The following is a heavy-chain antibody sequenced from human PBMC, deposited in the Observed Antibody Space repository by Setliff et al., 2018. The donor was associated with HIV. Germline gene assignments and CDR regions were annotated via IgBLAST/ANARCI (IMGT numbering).Heavy chain of an antibody. CDR3: ARVAMVRGVIPPNFDYYYYYMDV. V-gene: IGHV4-4*07. D-gene: IGHD3-10*01. CDR1: GGSISISD. J-gene: IGHJ6*03. Sequence: SETLSLTCTVSGGSISISDWSWIRQPSGKGLEWIGCIYTSGNTNYDPSLKSRVTMSVDTSKNQFSLKLSSVTAADTAVYYCARVAMVRGVIPPNFDYYYYYMDVWGKGTTVTVSS. CDR2: IYTSGNT.